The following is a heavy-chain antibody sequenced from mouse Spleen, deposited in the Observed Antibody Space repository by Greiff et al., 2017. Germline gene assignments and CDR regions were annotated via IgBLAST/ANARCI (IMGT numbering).Heavy chain of an antibody. V-gene: IGHV1-54*01. CDR1: GYAFTNYL. D-gene: IGHD2-3*01. Sequence: VQLQQSGAELVRPGTSVKVSCKASGYAFTNYLIEWVKQRPGQGLEWIGVINPGSGGTNYNEKFKGKATLTADKSSSTAYMQLSSLTSEDSAVYFCARGAYDYGYFDVWGTGTTVTVSS. CDR2: INPGSGGT. CDR3: ARGAYDYGYFDV. J-gene: IGHJ1*03.